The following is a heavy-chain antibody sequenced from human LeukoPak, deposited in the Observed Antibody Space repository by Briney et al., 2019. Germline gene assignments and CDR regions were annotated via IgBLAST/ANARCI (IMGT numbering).Heavy chain of an antibody. CDR1: GYTXTSYG. V-gene: IGHV1-18*01. Sequence: ASVKVSCKASGYTXTSYGISGVRQAPGQGLEWMGWISAYNGNTNYAQKLQGRVTMTTDTSTSTAYMELRSLRSDDTAVYYCATAGTGTTAPTYYYYGMDVWGQGTTVTVSS. J-gene: IGHJ6*02. CDR2: ISAYNGNT. D-gene: IGHD1-1*01. CDR3: ATAGTGTTAPTYYYYGMDV.